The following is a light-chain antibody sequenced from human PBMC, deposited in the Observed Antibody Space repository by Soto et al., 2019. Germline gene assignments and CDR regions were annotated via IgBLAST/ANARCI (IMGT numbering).Light chain of an antibody. CDR1: QILVYSDGDTF. J-gene: IGKJ3*01. CDR2: KVS. Sequence: DVVLTQSPLFLPFTLGQPASISCTSSQILVYSDGDTFLSWFQQRPGQSPRRLIYKVSNRDTGVPVRFSGSGSGTDFTLKISRVEAEDVGVYFCMQAIYWPFTFGPGTKVDI. CDR3: MQAIYWPFT. V-gene: IGKV2-30*01.